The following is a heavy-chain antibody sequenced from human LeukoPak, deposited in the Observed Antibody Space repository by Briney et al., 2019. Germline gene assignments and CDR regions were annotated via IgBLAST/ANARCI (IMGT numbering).Heavy chain of an antibody. CDR2: VYPGDSDT. CDR1: GYSFTSYW. Sequence: GEPLKISGRGCGYSFTSYWIGWVRQMPGKGLEWRGIVYPGDSDTRYSPCFKGEVTISADKSIRASYLQWSSLKASDTAIYYCARHHDYGDYGCFDYWGQGTLVTVSS. D-gene: IGHD4-17*01. CDR3: ARHHDYGDYGCFDY. V-gene: IGHV5-51*01. J-gene: IGHJ4*02.